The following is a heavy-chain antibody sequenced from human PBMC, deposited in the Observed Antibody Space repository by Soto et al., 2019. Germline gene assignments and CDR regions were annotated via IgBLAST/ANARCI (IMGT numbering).Heavy chain of an antibody. CDR3: ARGYVRNSRSLDY. CDR1: GGSISSGGYY. J-gene: IGHJ4*02. D-gene: IGHD3-10*02. Sequence: PSETLSLTCTVSGGSISSGGYYWSWIRQHPGKGLEWIGYIYYSGSTYYNPSLKSRVTISVDTSKNQFSLKLSSVTAADTAVYFCARGYVRNSRSLDYWGQGTLVTVSS. V-gene: IGHV4-31*03. CDR2: IYYSGST.